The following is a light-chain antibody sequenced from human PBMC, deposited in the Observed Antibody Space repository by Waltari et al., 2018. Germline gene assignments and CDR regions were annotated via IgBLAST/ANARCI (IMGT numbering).Light chain of an antibody. Sequence: QPVLTQPPSSSASPGESARLTCTLPSDINVGRYNIYWYQQKPGSPPEYLLYYYSDADKGQASGVPSRFSGSKDASANTGILLISGLQSEDEADDYCMIWPSHAQGVCGGGTKLTVL. CDR3: MIWPSHAQGV. CDR2: YYSDADK. V-gene: IGLV5-37*01. J-gene: IGLJ3*02. CDR1: SDINVGRYN.